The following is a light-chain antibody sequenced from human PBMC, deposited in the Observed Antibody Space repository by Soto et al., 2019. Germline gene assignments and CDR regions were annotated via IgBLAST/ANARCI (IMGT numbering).Light chain of an antibody. CDR1: QGISSA. CDR3: QQYNSYMYT. V-gene: IGKV1-13*02. J-gene: IGKJ2*01. CDR2: DVF. Sequence: AIQVTQSPSSLSASVGDTVTITCRASQGISSAFAWYQQKPGKVPRLLIYDVFNLQSGVPSRFSGSGSGTDFTLTISSLQPDDFATYYCQQYNSYMYTFGQGTKLEIK.